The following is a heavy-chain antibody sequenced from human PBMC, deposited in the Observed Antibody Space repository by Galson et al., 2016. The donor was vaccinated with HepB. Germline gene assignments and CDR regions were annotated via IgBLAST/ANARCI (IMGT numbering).Heavy chain of an antibody. D-gene: IGHD3-16*01. Sequence: ETLSLTCAVSGTSISSYYWSWIRQPPGKGLEWIGYIYYRGSTNYNPSLKSRVTISVDTSKNQFSLKLNSVTAADTAVYYCARGSDRNWAEAPIYHWGQGTLVTVSS. CDR2: IYYRGST. CDR1: GTSISSYY. J-gene: IGHJ5*02. V-gene: IGHV4-59*01. CDR3: ARGSDRNWAEAPIYH.